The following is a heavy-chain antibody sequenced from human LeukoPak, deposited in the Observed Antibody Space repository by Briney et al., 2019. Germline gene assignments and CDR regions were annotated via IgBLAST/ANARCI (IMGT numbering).Heavy chain of an antibody. D-gene: IGHD5-24*01. CDR1: GFTFSTYG. Sequence: GGSLRLSCAASGFTFSTYGMHWVRQAPGKGLEWVAVISYDGSNKYYAGSVKGRFTISRDNSKNTVDLQMHSLRAEDTAVYYCARVVRGDAYNYDYWGRGTLVTVSS. CDR3: ARVVRGDAYNYDY. V-gene: IGHV3-30*03. J-gene: IGHJ4*02. CDR2: ISYDGSNK.